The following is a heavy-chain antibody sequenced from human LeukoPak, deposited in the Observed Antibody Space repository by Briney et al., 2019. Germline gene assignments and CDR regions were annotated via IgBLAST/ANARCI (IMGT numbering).Heavy chain of an antibody. V-gene: IGHV3-15*01. CDR3: TTLPMEYYYYYGMDV. D-gene: IGHD1-1*01. CDR1: GFTFSNAW. J-gene: IGHJ6*02. Sequence: GGSLRLSCAASGFTFSNAWMSWVRQAPGKGLEWVGRIKSKTDGGTTDYAAPVKGRFTISRDDSKNTLYLQMNGLKTEDTAVYYCTTLPMEYYYYYGMDVWGQGTTVTVSS. CDR2: IKSKTDGGTT.